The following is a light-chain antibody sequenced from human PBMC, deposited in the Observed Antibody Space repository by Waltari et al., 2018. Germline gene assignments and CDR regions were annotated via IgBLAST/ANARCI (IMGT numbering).Light chain of an antibody. CDR1: QSVSTN. J-gene: IGKJ1*01. Sequence: EVVMTQSPATLSVSPGERATLSGRASQSVSTNLAWSQQKPGQAPRLLIYGAAVRATDIPARFSGSGSGTEFTLTISSLQSEDFAVYYCHQYNDWPPTFGQGTTVEIK. V-gene: IGKV3-15*01. CDR2: GAA. CDR3: HQYNDWPPT.